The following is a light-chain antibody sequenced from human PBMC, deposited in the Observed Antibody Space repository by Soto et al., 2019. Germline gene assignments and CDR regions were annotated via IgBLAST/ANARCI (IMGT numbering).Light chain of an antibody. CDR1: QSVSSN. Sequence: EILRTQSPATLSVSPGERATVSCRASQSVSSNLAWYQQKPGQAPKLLIYGASSRASGIPDRFSGSGSGTDFTLTISRLEPEDFAVYYCQQYGSRPVTFGQGTKVDI. J-gene: IGKJ1*01. CDR3: QQYGSRPVT. CDR2: GAS. V-gene: IGKV3-20*01.